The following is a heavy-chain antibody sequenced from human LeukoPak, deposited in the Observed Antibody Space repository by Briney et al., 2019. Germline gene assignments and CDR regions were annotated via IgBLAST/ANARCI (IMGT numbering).Heavy chain of an antibody. Sequence: GASVKVSCKASGYTFTGYYMHWVRQAPGQGLEWMGWINPNSGGTNYAQKFQGRVTMTRDTSISTAYMELSRLRSDDTAVYYCARTMGRVTSPQDYWGQGTLVTVSS. J-gene: IGHJ4*02. CDR3: ARTMGRVTSPQDY. CDR2: INPNSGGT. D-gene: IGHD3-10*01. V-gene: IGHV1-2*02. CDR1: GYTFTGYY.